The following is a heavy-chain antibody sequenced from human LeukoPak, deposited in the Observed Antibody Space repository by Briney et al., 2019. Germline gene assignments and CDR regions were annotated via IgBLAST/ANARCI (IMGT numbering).Heavy chain of an antibody. V-gene: IGHV3-74*01. CDR2: INSDGSDT. CDR3: ISSSPNFDY. CDR1: GLTFSNYW. Sequence: GRSLRLSCATSGLTFSNYWMHWVRQAPGKGLVWVSRINSDGSDTRYADSVKGRFTISRDNAKNTLFLQMNSLRVEDTAVYYCISSSPNFDYWGQGTLVTVSS. J-gene: IGHJ4*02.